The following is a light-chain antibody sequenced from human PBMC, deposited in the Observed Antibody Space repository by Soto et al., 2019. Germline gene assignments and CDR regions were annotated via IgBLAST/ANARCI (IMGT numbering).Light chain of an antibody. Sequence: EIVLTQSPGTLSLSPGQRATLSCRASQSVSSSSLAWYQQRPGQAPRLLIYGASRRATGIPDRFSGSGSGTDFTLTINRLEPEDFAVYYCQLYGASPKYTFGQGTKLEIK. CDR1: QSVSSSS. V-gene: IGKV3-20*01. CDR3: QLYGASPKYT. J-gene: IGKJ2*01. CDR2: GAS.